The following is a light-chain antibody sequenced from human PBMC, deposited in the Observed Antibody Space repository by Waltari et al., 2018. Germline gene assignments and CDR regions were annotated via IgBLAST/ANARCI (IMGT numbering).Light chain of an antibody. CDR3: QVWDIDSDHPV. Sequence: SFVLTQPPSVSVAPGQTARITCGANSIGRKNVHWYQQKSGQAPVLVVYDDSDRPSGIPERFSGSNSGNTATLTISRVEAGDEADFYCQVWDIDSDHPVFGTGTTVTVL. J-gene: IGLJ1*01. CDR1: SIGRKN. CDR2: DDS. V-gene: IGLV3-21*02.